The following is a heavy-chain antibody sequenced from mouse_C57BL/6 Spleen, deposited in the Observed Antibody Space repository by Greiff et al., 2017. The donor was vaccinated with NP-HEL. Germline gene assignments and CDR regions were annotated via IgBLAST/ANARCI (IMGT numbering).Heavy chain of an antibody. Sequence: EVKLVESGGGLVKPGGSLKLSCAASGFTFSSYAMSWVRQTPEKRLEWVATISDGGSYTYYPDNVKGRFTISRDNAKNNLYLQMSHLKSEDTAMYYCARGTTVVRYYFDYWGQGTTLTVSS. J-gene: IGHJ2*01. V-gene: IGHV5-4*03. CDR2: ISDGGSYT. CDR3: ARGTTVVRYYFDY. CDR1: GFTFSSYA. D-gene: IGHD1-1*01.